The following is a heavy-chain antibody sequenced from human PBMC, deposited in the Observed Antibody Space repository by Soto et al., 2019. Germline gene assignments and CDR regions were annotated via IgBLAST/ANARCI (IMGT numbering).Heavy chain of an antibody. CDR3: ARDKGGRSGMDV. CDR2: IKEDGAEE. D-gene: IGHD3-16*01. V-gene: IGHV3-7*01. CDR1: GFRVSNHW. J-gene: IGHJ6*02. Sequence: EEDLVESGGGLVQPGGSLRLSCVASGFRVSNHWMSWVRQAPGKGLEWLAYIKEDGAEEFYADSVKGRFSLSRDNAKNSVYVEMDSLRDEYTAVYFCARDKGGRSGMDVWGQGTTVIVSS.